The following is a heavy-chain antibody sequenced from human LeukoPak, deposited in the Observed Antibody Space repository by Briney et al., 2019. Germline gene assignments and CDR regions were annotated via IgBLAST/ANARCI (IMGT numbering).Heavy chain of an antibody. CDR2: IYYSGST. CDR3: ARAGAGWLQLWYFGY. Sequence: SETLSLTCTVSGGSISSYYWSWIRQPPGEGLEWIGYIYYSGSTNYNPSLKSRVTVSVDTSKNQFSLKLSSVTAADTAVYYCARAGAGWLQLWYFGYWGQGTLVTVSS. J-gene: IGHJ4*02. V-gene: IGHV4-59*12. CDR1: GGSISSYY. D-gene: IGHD5-24*01.